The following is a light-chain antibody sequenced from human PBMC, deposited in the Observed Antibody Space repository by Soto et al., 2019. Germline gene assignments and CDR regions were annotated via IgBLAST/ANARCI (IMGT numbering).Light chain of an antibody. Sequence: QSVLTQPPSASGSPGQSVTISCTGTSSDVGAYNYVSWYQQHPGRAPKLVIFEVSKRPSGVPDRFSGSKSGNTASLTVSGLQTEDEADYYCNSYAGSNDLVFGTGTKVTVL. CDR3: NSYAGSNDLV. V-gene: IGLV2-8*01. CDR1: SSDVGAYNY. J-gene: IGLJ1*01. CDR2: EVS.